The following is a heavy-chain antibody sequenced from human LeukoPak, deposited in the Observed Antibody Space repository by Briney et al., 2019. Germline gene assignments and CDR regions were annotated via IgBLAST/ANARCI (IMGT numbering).Heavy chain of an antibody. CDR2: IYQSVRT. CDR1: GYSISSGNY. V-gene: IGHV4-38-2*02. Sequence: PSETLSLTCTVSGYSISSGNYWGWIRQPPGKGLEWIGSIYQSVRTYYNPSLKSRVTISVDTSKNQFSLKLNSVTAADTAVYYCASGHSSGYIDFDYWGQGTLVTVSS. CDR3: ASGHSSGYIDFDY. J-gene: IGHJ4*02. D-gene: IGHD3-22*01.